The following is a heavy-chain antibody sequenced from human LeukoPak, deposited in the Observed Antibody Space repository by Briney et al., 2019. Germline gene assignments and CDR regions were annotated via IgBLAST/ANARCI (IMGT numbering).Heavy chain of an antibody. J-gene: IGHJ5*02. Sequence: EASETLSLTCTVSGGSISSSSYYWGWIRQPPGKGLEWIGSIYYSGSTYYNPSLKSRVTISVDTSKNQFSLKLSSVTAADTAAYYCARAYYYDSSGYYPPYNWFDPWGQGTLVTVSS. D-gene: IGHD3-22*01. CDR3: ARAYYYDSSGYYPPYNWFDP. CDR2: IYYSGST. V-gene: IGHV4-39*01. CDR1: GGSISSSSYY.